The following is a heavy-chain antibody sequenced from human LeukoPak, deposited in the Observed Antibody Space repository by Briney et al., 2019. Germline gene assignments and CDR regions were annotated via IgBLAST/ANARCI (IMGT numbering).Heavy chain of an antibody. CDR3: AKRKNSPGYSSLDQ. CDR1: GFIFSNYA. J-gene: IGHJ4*02. D-gene: IGHD2-15*01. CDR2: VSRTGSTK. Sequence: GGSLRLSCAASGFIFSNYAMSWVRQAPGRGLEWISVVSRTGSTKYYADSVKGRFTVSRDNSKNTVYLQMNSLRVDDSAVYYCAKRKNSPGYSSLDQWGQGTLVTVSS. V-gene: IGHV3-23*01.